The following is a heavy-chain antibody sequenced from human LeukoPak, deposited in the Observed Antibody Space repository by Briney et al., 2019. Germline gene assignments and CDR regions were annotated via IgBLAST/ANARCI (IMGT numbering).Heavy chain of an antibody. J-gene: IGHJ4*02. CDR3: ARVAFGVATIHWETFDY. CDR1: GFTFSSYG. Sequence: PVRSLRLSCAASGFTFSSYGMHWVRQAPGKGLEWVAVIWYDGSDKYYADSVKGRFTISRDNSKNTLYLQMNSLRAEDTAVYYCARVAFGVATIHWETFDYWGQGTLVTVSS. V-gene: IGHV3-33*01. CDR2: IWYDGSDK. D-gene: IGHD5-12*01.